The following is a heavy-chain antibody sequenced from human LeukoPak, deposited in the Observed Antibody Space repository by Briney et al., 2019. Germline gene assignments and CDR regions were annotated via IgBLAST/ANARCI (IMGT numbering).Heavy chain of an antibody. D-gene: IGHD2-2*02. J-gene: IGHJ4*02. V-gene: IGHV1-2*02. CDR3: ARDLPWPAGYCSSTSCYRVYFGY. CDR2: INPNSGGT. CDR1: GYTLTGYY. Sequence: GASVKVSCKASGYTLTGYYMHWVRQAPGQGLEWMGWINPNSGGTNYAQKFQGRVTMTRDTSISTAYMELSRLRSDDTAVYYCARDLPWPAGYCSSTSCYRVYFGYWGQGTLVTVSS.